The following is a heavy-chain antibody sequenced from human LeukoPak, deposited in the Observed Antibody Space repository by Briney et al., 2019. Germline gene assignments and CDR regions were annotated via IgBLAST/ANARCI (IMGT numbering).Heavy chain of an antibody. Sequence: GGSLRLSCAASAFTFDGYGMSWVRQAPGKGLEWVSAINWNGVNTGYADSVKGRFTISRDNAKNSLYLQMNSLRAEDTAVYYCAELGITMIGGVWGKGTTVTISS. CDR3: AELGITMIGGV. V-gene: IGHV3-20*04. J-gene: IGHJ6*04. CDR1: AFTFDGYG. D-gene: IGHD3-10*02. CDR2: INWNGVNT.